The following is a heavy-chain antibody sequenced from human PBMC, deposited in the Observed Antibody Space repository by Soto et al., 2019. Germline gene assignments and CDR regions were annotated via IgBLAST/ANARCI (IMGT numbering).Heavy chain of an antibody. D-gene: IGHD1-1*01. CDR1: GYGFTTYG. Sequence: QVHLVQSGAEVKKPGASVKVSCKGSGYGFTTYGITWVRQAPGQGLEWMAWISAHNGNTNYAQKLQGRVTVTRDTSTSTAYMELSSLRSDDTAVYYCARGRYGDYWGHGALVTVSS. J-gene: IGHJ4*01. V-gene: IGHV1-18*01. CDR3: ARGRYGDY. CDR2: ISAHNGNT.